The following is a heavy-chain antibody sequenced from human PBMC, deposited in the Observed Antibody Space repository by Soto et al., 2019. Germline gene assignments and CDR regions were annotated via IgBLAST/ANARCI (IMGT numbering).Heavy chain of an antibody. CDR2: ISSSSTHT. V-gene: IGHV3-23*05. J-gene: IGHJ4*02. CDR1: AFTFCNFA. CDR3: AKQLEWLLSHIHY. D-gene: IGHD3-3*01. Sequence: PAGSLRPPCVAAAFTFCNFAMSWVRQAPGKGQEWVSGISSSSTHTQYADSVKGRFTISRDNAKHTLYLQMNSLRAEDTATYYCAKQLEWLLSHIHYWGQGTPVAVSS.